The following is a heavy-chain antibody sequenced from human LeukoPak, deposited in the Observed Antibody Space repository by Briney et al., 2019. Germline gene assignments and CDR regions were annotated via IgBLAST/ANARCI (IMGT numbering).Heavy chain of an antibody. CDR1: GGTFSSYA. Sequence: GASVKVSCKASGGTFSSYAISWVRQAPGQGLEWMGGIIPIFGTANYAQKFQGRVTITADESTSTAYMELSSLRSEDTAVYYCARDPSEGYSSLMGWGQGTLVTVSS. J-gene: IGHJ4*02. CDR2: IIPIFGTA. D-gene: IGHD2-15*01. CDR3: ARDPSEGYSSLMG. V-gene: IGHV1-69*13.